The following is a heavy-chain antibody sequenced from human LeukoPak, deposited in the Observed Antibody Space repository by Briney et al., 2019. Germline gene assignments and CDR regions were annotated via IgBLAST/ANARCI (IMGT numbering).Heavy chain of an antibody. CDR3: ARGKGSGTFDY. J-gene: IGHJ4*02. Sequence: GGSLRLSCAASGFTFSSYWMHWVRQAPVKGLVWVSLITSEGTSTSYADSVKGRFTISRDNAKNTLYLQMNSLRVEDTAVYYCARGKGSGTFDYWGQGTLVTVAS. CDR2: ITSEGTST. D-gene: IGHD1-26*01. CDR1: GFTFSSYW. V-gene: IGHV3-74*01.